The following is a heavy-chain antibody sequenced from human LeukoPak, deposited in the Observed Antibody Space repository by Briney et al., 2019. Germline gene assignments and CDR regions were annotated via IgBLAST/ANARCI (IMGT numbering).Heavy chain of an antibody. J-gene: IGHJ4*02. CDR3: ARSGGENWNYDGGTFDY. CDR2: IIPIFGTA. D-gene: IGHD1-7*01. V-gene: IGHV1-69*13. Sequence: GASVKVSCKASGYTFTTYYMHWVRQAPGQGLEWMGGIIPIFGTANYAQKFQGRVTITADESTSTAYMELSSLRSEDTAVYYCARSGGENWNYDGGTFDYWGQGTLVTVSS. CDR1: GYTFTTYY.